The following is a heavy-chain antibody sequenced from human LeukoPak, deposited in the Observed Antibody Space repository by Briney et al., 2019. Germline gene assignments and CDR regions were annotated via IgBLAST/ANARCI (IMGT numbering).Heavy chain of an antibody. V-gene: IGHV4-39*02. CDR3: ARDLGSDYGDYAFDY. CDR2: IYYSGSS. D-gene: IGHD4-17*01. J-gene: IGHJ4*02. Sequence: PSETLSLTCSVSGGSISSSSSYWGWIRQPPGKGLEWIGSIYYSGSSFDNPALKSRVTISVDTSKNQFSLKLSSVTAADTAVYYCARDLGSDYGDYAFDYWGQGTLVTVSS. CDR1: GGSISSSSSY.